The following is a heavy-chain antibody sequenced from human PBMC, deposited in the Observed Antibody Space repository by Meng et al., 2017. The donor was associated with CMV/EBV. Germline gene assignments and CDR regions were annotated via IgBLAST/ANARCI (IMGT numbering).Heavy chain of an antibody. Sequence: SVKVSCKASGGTFSSHAINWVRQAPGQGLEWMGGIIPILGIANYAPNFQGRVTITADKSTSTADMELRSPKSEDTAVYCCARKSERTGYFDPWGQGTLVTVSS. D-gene: IGHD3/OR15-3a*01. J-gene: IGHJ5*02. CDR1: GGTFSSHA. V-gene: IGHV1-69*10. CDR3: ARKSERTGYFDP. CDR2: IIPILGIA.